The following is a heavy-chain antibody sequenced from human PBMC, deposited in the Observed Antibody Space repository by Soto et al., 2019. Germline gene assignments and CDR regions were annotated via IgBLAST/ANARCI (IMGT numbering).Heavy chain of an antibody. D-gene: IGHD6-6*01. CDR2: TYYRSKWYY. V-gene: IGHV6-1*01. Sequence: SQTLSLTCAISGDSVSSNSAAWNWVRQSPSGGLEWLGRTYYRSKWYYGYAVSVKSRITITPDTSKNQFSLQLNSVTPEDTAVYYCARIHSSSSSDTDVWGQGTTVTVSS. CDR3: ARIHSSSSSDTDV. J-gene: IGHJ6*02. CDR1: GDSVSSNSAA.